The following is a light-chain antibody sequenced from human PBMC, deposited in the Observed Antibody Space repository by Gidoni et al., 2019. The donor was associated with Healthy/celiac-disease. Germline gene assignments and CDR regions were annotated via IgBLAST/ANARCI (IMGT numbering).Light chain of an antibody. J-gene: IGKJ3*01. CDR1: QSVSSSY. Sequence: EIVLTQSPGTLSLSPGERATLSCRASQSVSSSYLAWYQQKPGQAPRLLIYGASSRATGIPDRFSVSGSGTDFTLIISRLEPEDFAVYYCQQYGSSPGITFGPGTKVDIK. CDR3: QQYGSSPGIT. CDR2: GAS. V-gene: IGKV3-20*01.